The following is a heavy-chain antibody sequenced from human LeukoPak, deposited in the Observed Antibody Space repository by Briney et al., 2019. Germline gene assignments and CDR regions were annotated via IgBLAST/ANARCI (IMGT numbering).Heavy chain of an antibody. CDR3: AKDRGGFFGSGTSYYFYGMDV. D-gene: IGHD3-10*01. CDR1: GFTFGHYA. J-gene: IGHJ6*02. V-gene: IGHV3-43*02. Sequence: GGSLRLSCAASGFTFGHYAMHWVRQAPGKGLEWVSVISGDGDGTHYIDSVKGRFSISRDQSRNSLHLPMDTLRAEDTAVYYCAKDRGGFFGSGTSYYFYGMDVWGQGTTVTVSS. CDR2: ISGDGDGT.